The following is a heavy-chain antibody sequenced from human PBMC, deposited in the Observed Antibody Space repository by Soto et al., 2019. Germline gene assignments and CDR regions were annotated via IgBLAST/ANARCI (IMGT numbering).Heavy chain of an antibody. D-gene: IGHD5-12*01. V-gene: IGHV4-38-2*02. Sequence: SETLSLTCAVSGYSISSGYYWGWIRQPPGKGLEWIGSIYHSGSTYYNPSLKSRVTISVDTSKNQFSLKLSSVTAADTAVYYCAREAPTIDYWGQGTLVTVSS. J-gene: IGHJ4*02. CDR1: GYSISSGYY. CDR2: IYHSGST. CDR3: AREAPTIDY.